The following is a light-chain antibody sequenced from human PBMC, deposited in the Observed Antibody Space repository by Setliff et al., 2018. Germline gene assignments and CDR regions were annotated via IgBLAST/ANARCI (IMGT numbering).Light chain of an antibody. J-gene: IGLJ3*02. CDR3: SSHTTSSTWV. CDR1: SSDVGVYNS. CDR2: EVS. V-gene: IGLV2-14*01. Sequence: QSALAQPASVSGSPGQSIAISCTGTSSDVGVYNSVSWYQQHPGKAPKLMIYEVSNRPSGISSRFSGSKSGNTASLTISGLQAEDGADYYCSSHTTSSTWVFGGGTK.